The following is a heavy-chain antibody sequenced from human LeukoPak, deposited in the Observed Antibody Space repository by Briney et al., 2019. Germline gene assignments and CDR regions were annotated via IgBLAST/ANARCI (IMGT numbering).Heavy chain of an antibody. CDR2: IYYSGST. J-gene: IGHJ4*02. Sequence: SETLSLTCTVSGGSISSYYWSWIRQPPGKGLEWIGYIYYSGSTNYNPSLKSRVTISVDTSKNQFSLKLSSVTAADTAVYYCARDRNGRFGSHSDYWGQGTLVTVSS. D-gene: IGHD1-26*01. CDR1: GGSISSYY. CDR3: ARDRNGRFGSHSDY. V-gene: IGHV4-59*01.